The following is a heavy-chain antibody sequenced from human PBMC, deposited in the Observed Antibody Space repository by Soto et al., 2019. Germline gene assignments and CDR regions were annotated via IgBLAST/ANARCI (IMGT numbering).Heavy chain of an antibody. Sequence: GGSLRLSCAASGFTFSSYSMNWVRQAPGKGLEWVSYISSSGSTIYYADSVKGRFTVSRDNAKNTLYLQMNSLRAEDTAVYYCAKYYMVTRSPFDYWGQGTLVTVSS. J-gene: IGHJ4*02. D-gene: IGHD5-18*01. CDR2: ISSSGSTI. CDR1: GFTFSSYS. V-gene: IGHV3-48*01. CDR3: AKYYMVTRSPFDY.